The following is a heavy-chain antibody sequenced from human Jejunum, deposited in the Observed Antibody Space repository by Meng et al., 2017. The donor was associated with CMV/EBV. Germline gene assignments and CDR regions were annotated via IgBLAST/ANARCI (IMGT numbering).Heavy chain of an antibody. V-gene: IGHV3-21*06. CDR3: ARLEPLAAGGFFDY. Sequence: SGFTFSTYGINCVRQSPGAGLEWVSSISPSGSYKYYADSVKGRFTISRDNAKNSVHLDMNSLRAEDTAVYYCARLEPLAAGGFFDYWGQGTPVTVSS. D-gene: IGHD6-13*01. J-gene: IGHJ4*02. CDR2: ISPSGSYK. CDR1: GFTFSTYG.